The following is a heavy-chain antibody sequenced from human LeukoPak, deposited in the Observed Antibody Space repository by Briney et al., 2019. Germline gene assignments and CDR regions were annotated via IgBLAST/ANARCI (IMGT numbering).Heavy chain of an antibody. D-gene: IGHD6-13*01. CDR2: ISGSGGST. CDR1: GFTFSSYA. CDR3: ARIIAAAGSGLFDY. V-gene: IGHV3-23*01. J-gene: IGHJ4*02. Sequence: GGSLRLSCAASGFTFSSYAMSWVRQAPGKGLEWVSAISGSGGSTYYADSVKGRFTISRDNAKNTLYLQMNSLRAEDTAVYYCARIIAAAGSGLFDYWGQGTLVTVSS.